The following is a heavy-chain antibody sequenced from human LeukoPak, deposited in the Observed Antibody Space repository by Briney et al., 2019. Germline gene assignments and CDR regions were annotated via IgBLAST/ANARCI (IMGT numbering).Heavy chain of an antibody. D-gene: IGHD7-27*01. CDR3: ARLPLSWAYYYGMDV. CDR2: IWYDGSNK. CDR1: GFTFSSYG. Sequence: SGGSLRLSCAASGFTFSSYGMHWVRQAPGKGLEWVAVIWYDGSNKYYADSVKGRFTISRDNSKNTLYLQMNSLRAEDTAVYYCARLPLSWAYYYGMDVWGQGTTVTVSS. J-gene: IGHJ6*02. V-gene: IGHV3-33*01.